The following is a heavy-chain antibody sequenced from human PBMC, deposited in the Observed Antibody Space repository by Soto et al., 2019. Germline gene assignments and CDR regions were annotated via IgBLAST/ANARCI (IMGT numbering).Heavy chain of an antibody. CDR2: ISAYNGNT. J-gene: IGHJ6*02. Sequence: ASVKVSCKASGYTFTSYGISWVRQAPGQGLDWMGWISAYNGNTNYAQKLQGRVTMTTDTSTSTAYMELRSLRSDDTAVYYCARGDYYDSSGYFPSGRGMDVWGQGTTVTVSS. CDR1: GYTFTSYG. CDR3: ARGDYYDSSGYFPSGRGMDV. V-gene: IGHV1-18*01. D-gene: IGHD3-22*01.